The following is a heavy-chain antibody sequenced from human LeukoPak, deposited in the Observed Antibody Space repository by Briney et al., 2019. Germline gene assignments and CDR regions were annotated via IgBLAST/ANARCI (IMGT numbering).Heavy chain of an antibody. D-gene: IGHD6-19*01. Sequence: GGSLRLSCAASGFTFSSYAMHWVRQAPGKGLEWVAVIWYDGSNKYYADSVKGRFTISRDNSKYTLYLQMNSLRAEDTAVYYCASYSSGLDYWGQGTLVTVSS. J-gene: IGHJ4*02. CDR2: IWYDGSNK. V-gene: IGHV3-33*08. CDR3: ASYSSGLDY. CDR1: GFTFSSYA.